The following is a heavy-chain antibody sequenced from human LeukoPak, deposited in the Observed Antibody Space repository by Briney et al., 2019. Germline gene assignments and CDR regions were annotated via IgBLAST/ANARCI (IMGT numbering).Heavy chain of an antibody. D-gene: IGHD4-17*01. CDR2: INPNSGGT. V-gene: IGHV1-2*06. CDR3: ARVPPDYGEYYFDY. J-gene: IGHJ4*02. Sequence: ASVKVSCXASGYTFTGYYMHWVRQARGQGLEWMARINPNSGGTNYAQKFQGRVTMTRDTSISTACMELSRLRSDDTAVYYCARVPPDYGEYYFDYWGQGTLVTVSS. CDR1: GYTFTGYY.